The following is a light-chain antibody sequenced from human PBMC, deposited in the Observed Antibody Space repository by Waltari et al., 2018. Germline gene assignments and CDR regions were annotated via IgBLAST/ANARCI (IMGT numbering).Light chain of an antibody. J-gene: IGKJ1*01. Sequence: DFQMTQSPSTLPASLGDRVTITCRASPSVSSWFAGYQQKPWKAPKLLIYKASSLESGVPSRFSGSGSGTEFTLTISSLQPDDFATYYCQQYNSYWWTFGQGTKVEIK. CDR2: KAS. CDR3: QQYNSYWWT. CDR1: PSVSSW. V-gene: IGKV1-5*03.